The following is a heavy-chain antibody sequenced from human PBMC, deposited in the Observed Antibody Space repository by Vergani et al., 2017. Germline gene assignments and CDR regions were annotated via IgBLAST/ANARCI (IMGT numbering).Heavy chain of an antibody. J-gene: IGHJ4*02. CDR3: AKVSVGATYYIDY. CDR1: GYTFTGYY. V-gene: IGHV1-2*02. CDR2: INPNSGST. Sequence: QVQLVQSGAEVKKPGASVKVSCKASGYTFTGYYMHWVRQAPGQGLEWMGCINPNSGSTNYAQKFQGRVTMTRDTSISTAYMELSRLRSDATAVYYCAKVSVGATYYIDYWGQGTLVTVSS. D-gene: IGHD1-26*01.